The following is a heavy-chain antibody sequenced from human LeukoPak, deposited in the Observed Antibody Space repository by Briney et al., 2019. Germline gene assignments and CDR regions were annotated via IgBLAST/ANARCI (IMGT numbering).Heavy chain of an antibody. D-gene: IGHD3-16*01. J-gene: IGHJ4*02. CDR2: IGNRGTTI. CDR3: ARGDRLTTLDC. Sequence: PGGSLRLSCAASGFTFSSYEMNWVRQAPGKGLEWVSHIGNRGTTIFYADSVKGRFTISRDNAKNTLSLQMNSLRAEDAAIYYCARGDRLTTLDCWGQGTLVTVS. CDR1: GFTFSSYE. V-gene: IGHV3-48*03.